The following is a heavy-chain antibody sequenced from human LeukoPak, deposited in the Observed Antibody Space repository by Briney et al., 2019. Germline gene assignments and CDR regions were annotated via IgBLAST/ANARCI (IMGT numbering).Heavy chain of an antibody. CDR1: GGTFSSYA. D-gene: IGHD3-16*01. CDR2: ITPIFGTA. J-gene: IGHJ4*02. CDR3: ARGGGGNSYDY. V-gene: IGHV1-69*13. Sequence: GASVKVSCKASGGTFSSYAISWVRQAPGQGLEWMGGITPIFGTANYAQKFQGRVTITADESTSTAYMELSSLRSEDTAVYYCARGGGGNSYDYWGQGTLVTVSS.